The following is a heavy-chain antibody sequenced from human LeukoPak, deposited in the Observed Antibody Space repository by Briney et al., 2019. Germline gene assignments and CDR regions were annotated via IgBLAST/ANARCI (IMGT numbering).Heavy chain of an antibody. D-gene: IGHD1-26*01. Sequence: ASVKVSCKASGYTFTGYYMHWVRQAPGQRLEWIGWINPNSGGTNYAQKFQGRVTMTRDTSISTAYMELSRLRSDDTAVYYCARDVYSGSYQHFDYWGQGTLVTVSS. V-gene: IGHV1-2*02. J-gene: IGHJ4*02. CDR3: ARDVYSGSYQHFDY. CDR2: INPNSGGT. CDR1: GYTFTGYY.